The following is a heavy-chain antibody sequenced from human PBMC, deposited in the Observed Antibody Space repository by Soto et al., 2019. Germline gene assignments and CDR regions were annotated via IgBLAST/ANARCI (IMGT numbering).Heavy chain of an antibody. V-gene: IGHV4-39*01. D-gene: IGHD3-22*01. J-gene: IGHJ5*02. Sequence: SETLSLTCTVSGGSISSSDFYWGWLRQPPGKGLDFIGSMYYSGTTYYNPSLKNRITISVDTSKNQFSLKLISVTATDTAVYYCAVVDSTGNWFDPWGQGALVTVSS. CDR1: GGSISSSDFY. CDR2: MYYSGTT. CDR3: AVVDSTGNWFDP.